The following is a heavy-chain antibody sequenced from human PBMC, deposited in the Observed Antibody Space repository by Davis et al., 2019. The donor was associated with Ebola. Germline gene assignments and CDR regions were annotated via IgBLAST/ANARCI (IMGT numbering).Heavy chain of an antibody. D-gene: IGHD3-22*01. J-gene: IGHJ3*02. CDR1: GYSFTSYW. CDR3: ARRYYYDSSGYYYAPDAFDI. V-gene: IGHV5-51*01. Sequence: GESLKISCKGSGYSFTSYWIGWVRQMPGKGLEWMGIIYPGDSDTRYSPSFQGQVTISADKSISTAYLQWSSLKASDTAMYYCARRYYYDSSGYYYAPDAFDIWGQGTMVTVSS. CDR2: IYPGDSDT.